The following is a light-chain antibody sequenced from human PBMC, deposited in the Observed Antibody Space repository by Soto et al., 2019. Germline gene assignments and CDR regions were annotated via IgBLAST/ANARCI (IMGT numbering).Light chain of an antibody. J-gene: IGLJ2*01. CDR3: SSYTRSSPLV. V-gene: IGLV2-14*03. CDR2: DVS. Sequence: QSALTQPASVSGSPGQSITISCTGTSSDVGAYNYVSWYQQHPGNAPKLMIYDVSNRPSGVSSRFSGSKSGNTASLTISGLQAEDEAAYYCSSYTRSSPLVFGGGTKVTVL. CDR1: SSDVGAYNY.